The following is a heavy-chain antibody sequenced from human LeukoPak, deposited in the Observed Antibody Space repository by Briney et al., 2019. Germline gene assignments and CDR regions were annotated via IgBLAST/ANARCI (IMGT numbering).Heavy chain of an antibody. CDR3: VRGYSFGPYGIDV. V-gene: IGHV3-64D*09. CDR2: ISDSGGST. CDR1: GFPFSSYA. D-gene: IGHD2-15*01. J-gene: IGHJ6*02. Sequence: GGSLRLSCSASGFPFSSYAMHWVRQAPGKGLEYVSAISDSGGSTYYADSVKGRFTTSRDNSKNTLYLQMSSLRAEDTAVYFCVRGYSFGPYGIDVWGQGTTVTASS.